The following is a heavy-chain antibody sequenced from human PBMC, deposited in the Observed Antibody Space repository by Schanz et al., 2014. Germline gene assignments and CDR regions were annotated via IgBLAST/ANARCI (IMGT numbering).Heavy chain of an antibody. J-gene: IGHJ4*02. CDR1: GFTFSSYG. CDR3: ARGGSGSHYRLDS. Sequence: QVQLVESGGGVVQPGRSLRLSCAASGFTFSSYGMHWVRQAPGEGLEWVSAISGRDGSTYYADSMKGRFTVSRDNAETALYLQMNSLRAEDTGLYFCARGGSGSHYRLDSWGQGTLVTVSS. V-gene: IGHV3-NL1*01. D-gene: IGHD1-26*01. CDR2: ISGRDGST.